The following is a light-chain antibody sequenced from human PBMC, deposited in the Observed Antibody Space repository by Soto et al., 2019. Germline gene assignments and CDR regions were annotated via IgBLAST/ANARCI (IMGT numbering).Light chain of an antibody. CDR2: GAS. V-gene: IGKV3-20*01. CDR1: KSVSRRY. J-gene: IGKJ3*01. CDR3: QQYGSSPFFT. Sequence: ELVLTQSPGTLSLSPGERATVSCRASKSVSRRYSAWSQQEPGLAPWLLIYGASRRATALPDRFSGSGSGTDFALNFSRLEPEDFAVYYFQQYGSSPFFTFAPGTNVHI.